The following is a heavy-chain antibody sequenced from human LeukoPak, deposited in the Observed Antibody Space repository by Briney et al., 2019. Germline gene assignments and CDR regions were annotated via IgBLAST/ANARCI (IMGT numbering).Heavy chain of an antibody. CDR3: ANSYTSSSRTPFDY. J-gene: IGHJ4*02. V-gene: IGHV3-23*01. Sequence: PGGSLRLSCAASGFTFSNYAMTWVRQAPGKGLEWVSSLSGSGGSTYYADSVKGRFTISRDNSKNTLYLEMNNLRAEDTAVYYCANSYTSSSRTPFDYWGQGTLVTVSS. D-gene: IGHD6-6*01. CDR1: GFTFSNYA. CDR2: LSGSGGST.